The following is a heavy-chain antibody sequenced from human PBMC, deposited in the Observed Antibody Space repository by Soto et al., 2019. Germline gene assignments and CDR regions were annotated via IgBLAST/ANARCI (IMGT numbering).Heavy chain of an antibody. CDR1: GYTFTSYD. J-gene: IGHJ4*02. CDR3: AGQSGSLDY. Sequence: QVQLVQSGAEVKKPGASVKVSCKASGYTFTSYDINWVRQATGQGLEWMGWMNPNSGNTGYAQKFQGRVTMTRNTALSTAYMELRSLISADTAVYYCAGQSGSLDYWGQGTLVTVSS. CDR2: MNPNSGNT. V-gene: IGHV1-8*01. D-gene: IGHD1-26*01.